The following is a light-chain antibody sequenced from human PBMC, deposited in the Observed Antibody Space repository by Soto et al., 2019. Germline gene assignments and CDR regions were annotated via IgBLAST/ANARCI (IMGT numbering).Light chain of an antibody. CDR3: TSYTKTSPLV. Sequence: QSVLTQPASVSGSPGQSITISCTGTSSDVGGYNFVCWFQQHPGKAPKLLIYEVTNRPSGVSNRFSGSKSGNTASLTISGLQAEDEADYYCTSYTKTSPLVFGTGTKLTVL. V-gene: IGLV2-14*01. CDR1: SSDVGGYNF. CDR2: EVT. J-gene: IGLJ1*01.